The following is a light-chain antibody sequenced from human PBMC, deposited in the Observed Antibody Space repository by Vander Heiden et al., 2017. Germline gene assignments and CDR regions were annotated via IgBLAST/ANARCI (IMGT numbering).Light chain of an antibody. J-gene: IGLJ7*01. V-gene: IGLV3-21*02. CDR2: DDS. CDR3: QVWDSSSDLYAV. CDR1: NMGSKS. Sequence: SYLLPQPPSVSLAPRQTARITCGGNNMGSKSVHWYQQKPGQAPVLVVYDDSDRPSGIPERFSGSNSGNTATLTISRVEAGDEDDYYCQVWDSSSDLYAVFGGGTQLTVL.